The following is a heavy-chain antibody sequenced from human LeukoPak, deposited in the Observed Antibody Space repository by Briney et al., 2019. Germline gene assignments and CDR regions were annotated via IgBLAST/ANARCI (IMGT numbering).Heavy chain of an antibody. Sequence: SETLSLTCAVYGGSFSGYYWSWIRQPPGKGLEWIGEINHSGSTNYNPSLKSRVTISVDTSKNQFSLKLSSVTAADTAVYYCARMGSMVRGVEPYSDYWGQGTLVTVSS. CDR2: INHSGST. D-gene: IGHD3-10*01. CDR3: ARMGSMVRGVEPYSDY. J-gene: IGHJ4*02. V-gene: IGHV4-34*01. CDR1: GGSFSGYY.